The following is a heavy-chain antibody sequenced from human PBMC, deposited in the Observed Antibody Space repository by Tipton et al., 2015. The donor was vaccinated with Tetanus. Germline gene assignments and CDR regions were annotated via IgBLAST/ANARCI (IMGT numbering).Heavy chain of an antibody. V-gene: IGHV4-59*01. Sequence: TLSLTCSVSGGSISSYYWTWIRQPPGRGLEWVGFVHYSGRTNYSPSPRSRVSLSVDTSKNQFSLNLSSVTAADTAVYYCARIGWPQQNKPAFDIWGQGTVVTVSS. D-gene: IGHD6-19*01. J-gene: IGHJ3*02. CDR1: GGSISSYY. CDR3: ARIGWPQQNKPAFDI. CDR2: VHYSGRT.